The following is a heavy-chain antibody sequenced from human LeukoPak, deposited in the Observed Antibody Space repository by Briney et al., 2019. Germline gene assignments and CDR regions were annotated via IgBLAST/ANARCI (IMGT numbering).Heavy chain of an antibody. CDR2: VKSKTDGGTT. J-gene: IGHJ4*02. Sequence: GGSLRLSCAASGFTFSNAWMSWARQAPGKGLEWVGRVKSKTDGGTTDYAAPVKGRFTISRDDSKNTLDLQMNSLKTEDTAVYYCSTGTGRTDFDYWGQGTLVTVSS. V-gene: IGHV3-15*01. CDR3: STGTGRTDFDY. D-gene: IGHD1-1*01. CDR1: GFTFSNAW.